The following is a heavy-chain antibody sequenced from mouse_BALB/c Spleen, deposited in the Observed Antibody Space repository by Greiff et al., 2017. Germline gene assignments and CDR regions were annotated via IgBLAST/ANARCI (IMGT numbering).Heavy chain of an antibody. D-gene: IGHD2-1*01. J-gene: IGHJ4*01. CDR1: GFSLTSYG. CDR2: IWAGGST. CDR3: ARDPYGNNYAMDY. V-gene: IGHV2-9*02. Sequence: VMLVESGPGLVAPSQSLSITCTVSGFSLTSYGVHWVRQPPGKGLEWLGVIWAGGSTNYNSALMSRLSISKDNSKSQVFLKMNSLQTDDTAMYYCARDPYGNNYAMDYWGQGTSVTVSS.